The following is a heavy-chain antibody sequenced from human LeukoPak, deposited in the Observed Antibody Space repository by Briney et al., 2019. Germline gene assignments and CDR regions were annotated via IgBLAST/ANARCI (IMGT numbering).Heavy chain of an antibody. CDR2: IYHSGST. D-gene: IGHD2-2*01. CDR1: DDSITMYY. V-gene: IGHV4-38-2*02. J-gene: IGHJ4*02. CDR3: ARDGYCSSTSCYDY. Sequence: SETLSLTCTVSDDSITMYYWGWIRQPPGKGLEWIGSIYHSGSTHYNPSLNSRVTMSVDTSKNQFSLKLSSVTAADTAVYHCARDGYCSSTSCYDYWGQGTLVTVSS.